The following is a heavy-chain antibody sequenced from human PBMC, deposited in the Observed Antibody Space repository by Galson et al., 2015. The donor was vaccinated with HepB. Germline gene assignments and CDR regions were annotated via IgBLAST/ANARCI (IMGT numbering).Heavy chain of an antibody. J-gene: IGHJ4*02. CDR2: ISYDGSNK. Sequence: SLRLSCAASGFTFSSYAMHWVRQAPGKGLEWVAVISYDGSNKYYADSVKGRFTISRDNSKNTLYLQMNSLRAEDTAVYYCAREYDDFWSGYSLSWVPDYWGQGTLVTVSS. D-gene: IGHD3-3*01. CDR3: AREYDDFWSGYSLSWVPDY. V-gene: IGHV3-30-3*01. CDR1: GFTFSSYA.